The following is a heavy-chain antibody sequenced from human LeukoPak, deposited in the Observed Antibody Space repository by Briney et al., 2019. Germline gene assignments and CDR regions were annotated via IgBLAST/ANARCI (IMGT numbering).Heavy chain of an antibody. CDR1: GGSISYYY. CDR3: AREGGFYRPLDY. D-gene: IGHD3-3*01. V-gene: IGHV4-59*12. Sequence: SETLSLTCTVSGGSISYYYWSWIRQPPGKGLEWIGYVYYSGSTSYNPSLKSRLTMSVDLSENHISLKLTSVTAADTAVYYCAREGGFYRPLDYSGQGTLVTVSS. J-gene: IGHJ4*02. CDR2: VYYSGST.